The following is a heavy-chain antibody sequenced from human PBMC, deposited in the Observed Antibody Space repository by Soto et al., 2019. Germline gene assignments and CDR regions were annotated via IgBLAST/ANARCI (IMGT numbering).Heavy chain of an antibody. D-gene: IGHD6-13*01. Sequence: QVQLVQSGAEVKKPGASVNVSCKASGYTFTSYSMHWVRQAPGQGLEWMGIINPSGGSTNYAQKVQGRDTMPRETSTSTVYRELSGLRSADSAVYYCASRGGAAGGVDLWGRGSLVTVSS. CDR3: ASRGGAAGGVDL. V-gene: IGHV1-46*01. CDR2: INPSGGST. CDR1: GYTFTSYS. J-gene: IGHJ2*01.